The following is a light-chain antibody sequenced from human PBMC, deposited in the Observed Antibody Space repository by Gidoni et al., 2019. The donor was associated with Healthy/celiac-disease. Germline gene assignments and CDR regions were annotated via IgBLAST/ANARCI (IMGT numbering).Light chain of an antibody. CDR1: QSISSY. V-gene: IGKV1-39*01. J-gene: IGKJ2*01. Sequence: DIQMTQSPSSLSASVGDRVTITCRASQSISSYLNWYQQKPGKDPKLLIYAASSLQRGVPSRFSGSGSGTDFTLTISSLQPEDFATYYCQQSYSTLLYTFGQGTKLEIK. CDR2: AAS. CDR3: QQSYSTLLYT.